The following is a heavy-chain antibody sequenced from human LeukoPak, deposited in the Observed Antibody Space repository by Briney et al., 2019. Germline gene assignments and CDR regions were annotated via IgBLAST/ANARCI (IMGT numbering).Heavy chain of an antibody. Sequence: PSETLSLTCAVYGGSFSGYYWSWVRQAPGKGLEWVANVKQDGSEKNYVDSVKGRFTISRDNTKNSLYLQMNSLRAEDTAVFYCARDQYDSWSRRGNFDSWGQGTLVIVSS. CDR2: VKQDGSEK. CDR1: GGSFSGYY. D-gene: IGHD3-3*01. V-gene: IGHV3-7*03. J-gene: IGHJ4*02. CDR3: ARDQYDSWSRRGNFDS.